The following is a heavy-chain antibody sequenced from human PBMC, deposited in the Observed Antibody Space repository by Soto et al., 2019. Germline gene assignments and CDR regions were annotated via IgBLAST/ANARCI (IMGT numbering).Heavy chain of an antibody. CDR1: VDSVSNTSAA. CDR3: ARAKRPASYYGMHV. J-gene: IGHJ6*02. V-gene: IGHV6-1*01. Sequence: SQSLSLTCAMSVDSVSNTSAAWSWIRQSPSRGLEWLGRTYFRSKWYNDYAVSLKSRITINPDTSKNQFSLQLNSVTPEDTAVYYCARAKRPASYYGMHVWGQATTVTVSS. CDR2: TYFRSKWYN. D-gene: IGHD6-6*01.